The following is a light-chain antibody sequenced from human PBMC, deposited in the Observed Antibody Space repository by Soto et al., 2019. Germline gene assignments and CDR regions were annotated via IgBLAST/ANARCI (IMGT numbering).Light chain of an antibody. CDR2: DAS. V-gene: IGKV3-11*01. CDR3: HQRQYWPPIT. Sequence: VVLTQSPSTLSVSQGERATLSCRTSLSVSVYLDWYQQKPGQAPRLLISDASNRATGIPARFSGSGSGTDFTLTISSLEPEDFAVYYCHQRQYWPPITFGQGKRLEIK. J-gene: IGKJ5*01. CDR1: LSVSVY.